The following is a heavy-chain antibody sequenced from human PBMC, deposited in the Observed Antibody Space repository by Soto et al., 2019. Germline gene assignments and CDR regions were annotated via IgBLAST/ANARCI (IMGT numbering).Heavy chain of an antibody. D-gene: IGHD3-10*01. Sequence: LQSGGGVVQPGESLRLSCAASGFSLRDHALSWVRQAAGGGLEWVSGISGSEDRTNYADFVRGRFIISKDIAKNTLYLDMSGLRVGDTAVYFCGRTYTGGWGQGTLVTVSS. CDR2: ISGSEDRT. V-gene: IGHV3-23*01. J-gene: IGHJ4*02. CDR3: GRTYTGG. CDR1: GFSLRDHA.